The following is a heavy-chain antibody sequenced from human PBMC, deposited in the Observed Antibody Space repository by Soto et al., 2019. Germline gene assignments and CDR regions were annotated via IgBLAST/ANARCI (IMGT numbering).Heavy chain of an antibody. CDR2: IKQDGSEK. J-gene: IGHJ4*02. CDR3: AREGRSPAPPYYFDY. V-gene: IGHV3-7*01. CDR1: GFTFSSYS. Sequence: GGSLRLSCAASGFTFSSYSMSWVRQAPGKGLEWVANIKQDGSEKYYVDSVKGRFTISRDNAKNSLYLQMNSLRAEDTAVYYCAREGRSPAPPYYFDYWGQGTLVTVSS.